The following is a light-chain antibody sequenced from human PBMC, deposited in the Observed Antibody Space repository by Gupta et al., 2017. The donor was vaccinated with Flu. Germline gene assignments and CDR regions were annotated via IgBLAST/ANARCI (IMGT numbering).Light chain of an antibody. V-gene: IGKV3-15*01. Sequence: DMVMTQSPATLSVSPGERATLSCRASQYITSDLAWYQQKPGQAPRLLIYDASTRAKGSNARCSGSGVGTECNLTISYRQSEDSEVYYCQHEKNGPPRYTFGQGTKLEIK. CDR2: DAS. J-gene: IGKJ2*01. CDR1: QYITSD. CDR3: QHEKNGPPRYT.